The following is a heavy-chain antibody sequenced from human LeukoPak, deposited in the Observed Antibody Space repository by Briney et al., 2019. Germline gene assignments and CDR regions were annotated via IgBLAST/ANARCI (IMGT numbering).Heavy chain of an antibody. V-gene: IGHV4-4*07. CDR1: GNSFGDYY. CDR3: TRDTGTTGEVKFDP. CDR2: IYTSGST. D-gene: IGHD4-17*01. Sequence: SSETLSLTCTVSGNSFGDYYWSWIRQPAGKGLEWIGRIYTSGSTTYNPSLKSRVTMSVDTSKSQFSLNLMSVTAADTAVYYCTRDTGTTGEVKFDPWGQGTLVTVSS. J-gene: IGHJ5*02.